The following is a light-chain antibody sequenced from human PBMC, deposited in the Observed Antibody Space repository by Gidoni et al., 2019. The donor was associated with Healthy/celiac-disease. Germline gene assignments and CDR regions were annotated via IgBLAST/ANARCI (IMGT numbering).Light chain of an antibody. CDR1: QSISSY. Sequence: DMQMTQSPSSLSASVGDRVTITCRASQSISSYLNWYQQKPGKAPKLLIYAASSLQSGVPSRFSGSGSGTDFTLTISSLQPEDFATYYCQQSYSTPPITFGQGTRPEIK. CDR3: QQSYSTPPIT. J-gene: IGKJ5*01. CDR2: AAS. V-gene: IGKV1-39*01.